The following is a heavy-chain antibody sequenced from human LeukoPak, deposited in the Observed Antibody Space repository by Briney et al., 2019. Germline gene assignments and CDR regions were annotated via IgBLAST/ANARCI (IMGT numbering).Heavy chain of an antibody. Sequence: GGSLRPSCAASGFTFSSYGMHWVRQAPGKGLEWVAVISYDGPNKYYADSVKGRFTISRDNAKNSLYLQMNSLRAEDTAVYYCARDRGEQQLVWYFDYWGQGTLVTVSS. CDR3: ARDRGEQQLVWYFDY. CDR2: ISYDGPNK. CDR1: GFTFSSYG. J-gene: IGHJ4*02. V-gene: IGHV3-30*03. D-gene: IGHD6-13*01.